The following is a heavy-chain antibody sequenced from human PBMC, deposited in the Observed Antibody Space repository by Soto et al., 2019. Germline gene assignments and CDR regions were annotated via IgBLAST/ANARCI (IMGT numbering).Heavy chain of an antibody. Sequence: SETLSLTCAVYGGSFSGYYWSWIRQPPGRGLEWIGEINHSGSTNYNPSLKSRVTISVDTSKNQFSLKLSSVTAADTAVYYCARTSRVATTNWFDPWGQGTLVTVSS. CDR3: ARTSRVATTNWFDP. J-gene: IGHJ5*02. CDR2: INHSGST. CDR1: GGSFSGYY. D-gene: IGHD5-12*01. V-gene: IGHV4-34*01.